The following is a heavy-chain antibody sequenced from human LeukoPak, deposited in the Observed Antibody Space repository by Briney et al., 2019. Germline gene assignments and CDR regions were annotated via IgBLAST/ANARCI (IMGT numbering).Heavy chain of an antibody. CDR1: GFTFTRYA. J-gene: IGHJ4*02. CDR3: AKRSNYVLHDY. V-gene: IGHV3-23*01. CDR2: ISASGGNT. Sequence: PGGSLRLSCAASGFTFTRYAMNWVRQAPGKGLEWVSTISASGGNTYAADSLKGRFTISRDNSKNTLYLQMSSLRAEDTAVYYCAKRSNYVLHDYWGQGTLVTVSS. D-gene: IGHD4-11*01.